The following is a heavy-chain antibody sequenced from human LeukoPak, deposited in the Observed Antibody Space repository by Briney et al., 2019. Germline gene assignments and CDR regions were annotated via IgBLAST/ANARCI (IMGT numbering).Heavy chain of an antibody. CDR2: ISAYSGNT. CDR1: GYTFTSYG. Sequence: ASVKVSCKASGYTFTSYGISWVRQAPGKGLEWMGWISAYSGNTNYAKKLQGRVTMTTDTSTSTAYMEVRSLRSDDTAVYYCARWVNAHCTNGVCYWFDPWGQGTLVTVSS. J-gene: IGHJ5*02. V-gene: IGHV1-18*01. CDR3: ARWVNAHCTNGVCYWFDP. D-gene: IGHD2-8*01.